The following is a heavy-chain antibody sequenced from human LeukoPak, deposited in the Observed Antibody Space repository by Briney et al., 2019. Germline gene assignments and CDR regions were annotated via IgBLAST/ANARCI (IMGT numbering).Heavy chain of an antibody. J-gene: IGHJ6*02. Sequence: ASVKVSCKASGGTFSSYAISWVRQAPGQGLEWMGGIIPIFGTANYAQKFQCRVTITADESTSTAYMELSSLRSEDTAVYYCARDRLDYYDSSGYAPYYYYGMDVWGQGTTVTVSS. CDR1: GGTFSSYA. D-gene: IGHD3-22*01. CDR3: ARDRLDYYDSSGYAPYYYYGMDV. V-gene: IGHV1-69*13. CDR2: IIPIFGTA.